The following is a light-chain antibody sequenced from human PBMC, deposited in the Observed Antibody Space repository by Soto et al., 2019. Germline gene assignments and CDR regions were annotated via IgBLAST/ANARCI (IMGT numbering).Light chain of an antibody. CDR3: TSYTTSSTDV. Sequence: QSALTQPASVSGSAGQSITISCTGTSTDVGLYNYVSWYQQHPGKAPKLMIYEVSNRPSGVSHRFSGSKSGNTASLTISGLQAEDEADYYCTSYTTSSTDVFGTGTKVTVL. CDR2: EVS. J-gene: IGLJ1*01. CDR1: STDVGLYNY. V-gene: IGLV2-14*01.